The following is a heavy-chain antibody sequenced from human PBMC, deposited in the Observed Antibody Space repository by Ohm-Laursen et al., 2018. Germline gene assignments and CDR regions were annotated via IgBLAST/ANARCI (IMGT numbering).Heavy chain of an antibody. D-gene: IGHD2-15*01. CDR3: ASLGYCSGGSCLWAFDI. CDR1: GFTFSDYA. V-gene: IGHV3-23*01. J-gene: IGHJ3*02. Sequence: GSLRLSCTASGFTFSDYAMSWVRQAPRKGLEWVLVINNSGTNTYYADSVKGRFTISRDNSKNTLSLQMNSLRAEDTAVYYCASLGYCSGGSCLWAFDIWGQGTMVTVSS. CDR2: INNSGTNT.